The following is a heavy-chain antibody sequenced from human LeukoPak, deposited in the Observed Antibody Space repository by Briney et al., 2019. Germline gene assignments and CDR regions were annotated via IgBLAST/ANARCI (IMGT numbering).Heavy chain of an antibody. Sequence: SVKVSCKASGYTFTSYGISWVRQAPGQGLEWMGGIIPIFGTANYAQKFQGRVTITADESTSTAYMELSSLRSEDTAVYYCARGSTVYDSSGYPRQYPNYYYYYMDVWGKGTTVTISS. J-gene: IGHJ6*03. D-gene: IGHD3-22*01. V-gene: IGHV1-69*13. CDR3: ARGSTVYDSSGYPRQYPNYYYYYMDV. CDR1: GYTFTSYG. CDR2: IIPIFGTA.